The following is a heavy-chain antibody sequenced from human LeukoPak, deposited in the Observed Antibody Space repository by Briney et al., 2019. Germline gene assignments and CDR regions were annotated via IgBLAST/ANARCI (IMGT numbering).Heavy chain of an antibody. CDR3: ARGRKWLRSYYFDY. CDR2: INHSGST. J-gene: IGHJ4*02. D-gene: IGHD5-12*01. V-gene: IGHV4-34*01. Sequence: PSETLSPTCAVYGGSFSGYYWSWIRQPPGKGLEWIGEINHSGSTNYNPSLKSRVTISVDTSKNQFSLKLSPVTAADTAVYYCARGRKWLRSYYFDYWGQGTLVTVSS. CDR1: GGSFSGYY.